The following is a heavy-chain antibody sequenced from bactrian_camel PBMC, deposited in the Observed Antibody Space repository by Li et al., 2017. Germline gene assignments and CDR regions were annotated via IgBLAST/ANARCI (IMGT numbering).Heavy chain of an antibody. CDR3: AAGTRIIVGDYCDGITT. V-gene: IGHV3S60*01. CDR1: GFTSGFTVVNSD. Sequence: HVQLVESGGGSVQAGGSLRLSCTASGFTSGFTVVNSDMGWYRQTPGHVCELVSSFGAQRSTYYAESVKGRFTISQDNAKNIIYLHMSSLTPDDTAMYYCAAGTRIIVGDYCDGITTWGQGTQVTVS. J-gene: IGHJ6*01. D-gene: IGHD3*01. CDR2: FGAQRST.